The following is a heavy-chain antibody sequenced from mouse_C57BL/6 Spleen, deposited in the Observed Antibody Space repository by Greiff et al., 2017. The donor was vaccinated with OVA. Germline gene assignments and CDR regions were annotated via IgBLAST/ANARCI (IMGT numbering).Heavy chain of an antibody. D-gene: IGHD2-10*01. J-gene: IGHJ4*01. CDR1: GFTFSDYY. Sequence: EVQLVESEGGLVQPGSSMKLSCTASGFTFSDYYMAWVRQVPEKGLEWVANINYDGSSTYYLDSLKSRFIISRDNAKNILYLQMSSLKSEDTATYYCARALPLAKYYYAMDYWGQGTSVTFSS. V-gene: IGHV5-16*01. CDR2: INYDGSST. CDR3: ARALPLAKYYYAMDY.